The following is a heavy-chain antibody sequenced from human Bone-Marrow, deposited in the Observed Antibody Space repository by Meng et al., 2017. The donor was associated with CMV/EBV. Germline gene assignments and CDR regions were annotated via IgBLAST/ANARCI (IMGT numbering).Heavy chain of an antibody. CDR3: ARDSSSWYVTSSFDY. Sequence: SVKVSCKASGGTFSSYAISWVRQAPGQGLEWMGGIIPIFCTANYAQKFQGRVTITTDESTSTAYMELSSLRSEDKAVDYRARDSSSWYVTSSFDYWGQGTLVTVSS. D-gene: IGHD6-13*01. J-gene: IGHJ4*02. CDR1: GGTFSSYA. V-gene: IGHV1-69*05. CDR2: IIPIFCTA.